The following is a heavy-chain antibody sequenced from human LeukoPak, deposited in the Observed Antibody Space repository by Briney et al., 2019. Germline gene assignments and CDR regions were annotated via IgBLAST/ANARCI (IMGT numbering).Heavy chain of an antibody. D-gene: IGHD4-17*01. CDR2: ISAYNGAT. Sequence: ASVKVSCTASGGTFSSYAISWVRQAPGQGLEWMGWISAYNGATKYSQKFQARVTMSTDTSTNTADLELRSLTSDDTAVYYCARGKFGDPVDYWGQGALVTVSS. CDR3: ARGKFGDPVDY. V-gene: IGHV1-18*01. J-gene: IGHJ4*02. CDR1: GGTFSSYA.